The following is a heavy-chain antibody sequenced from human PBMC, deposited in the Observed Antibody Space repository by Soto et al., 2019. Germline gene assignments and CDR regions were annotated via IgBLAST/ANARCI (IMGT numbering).Heavy chain of an antibody. J-gene: IGHJ6*02. V-gene: IGHV1-18*04. CDR3: ARDHRRLWLGESKFSGMDV. D-gene: IGHD3-10*01. CDR2: ISAYNGNT. Sequence: QVQLVQSGAEVKKPVASVKVSCKASGYTFTSYGISRVRQAPGPGLEWMGWISAYNGNTNYAQKLQGRVTMTTDTSTSTAYMELRSLRSDDTAVYYCARDHRRLWLGESKFSGMDVWGQGTTVTVSS. CDR1: GYTFTSYG.